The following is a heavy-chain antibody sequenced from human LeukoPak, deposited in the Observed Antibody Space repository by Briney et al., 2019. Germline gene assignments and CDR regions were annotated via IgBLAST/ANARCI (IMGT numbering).Heavy chain of an antibody. V-gene: IGHV4-34*01. CDR1: GFTFSSYA. D-gene: IGHD3-10*01. CDR2: INHSGST. CDR3: ARGGGLDY. J-gene: IGHJ4*02. Sequence: GSLRLSCAASGFTFSSYAMSWVRQPPGKGLEWIGEINHSGSTNYNPSLKSRVTISVDTSKNQFSLKLSSVTAADTAVYYCARGGGLDYWGQGTLVTVSS.